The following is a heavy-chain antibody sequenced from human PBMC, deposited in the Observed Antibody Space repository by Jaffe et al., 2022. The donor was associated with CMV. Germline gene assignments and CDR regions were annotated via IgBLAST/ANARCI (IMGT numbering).Heavy chain of an antibody. Sequence: QVQLVESGGGLVKPGGSLRLSCAASGFTFSDYYMSWIRQAPGKGLEWVSYISSSGSTIYYADSVKGRFTISRDNAKNSLYLQMNSLRAEDTAVYYCATTYYDYVSLDWYFDLWGRGTLVTVSS. V-gene: IGHV3-11*01. CDR1: GFTFSDYY. CDR2: ISSSGSTI. CDR3: ATTYYDYVSLDWYFDL. J-gene: IGHJ2*01. D-gene: IGHD3-16*01.